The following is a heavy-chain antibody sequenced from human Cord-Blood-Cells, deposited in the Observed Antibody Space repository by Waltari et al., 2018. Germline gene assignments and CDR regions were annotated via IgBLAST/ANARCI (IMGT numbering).Heavy chain of an antibody. D-gene: IGHD3-22*01. CDR2: IKQDGSEK. J-gene: IGHJ4*02. CDR3: ARSYYDSSGYFDY. V-gene: IGHV3-7*01. Sequence: EVQLVESGGGLVQPGGSLRLSCAASGFTFSSYWMSWVRQAPGKGREVVANIKQDGSEKYYVDSVKGRFTISRDNAKNSLYLQMNSLRAEDTAVYYCARSYYDSSGYFDYWGQGTLVTVSS. CDR1: GFTFSSYW.